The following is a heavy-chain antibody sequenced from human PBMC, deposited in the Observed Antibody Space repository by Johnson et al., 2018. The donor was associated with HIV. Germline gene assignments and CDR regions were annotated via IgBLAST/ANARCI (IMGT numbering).Heavy chain of an antibody. Sequence: QVQLVESGGGVVLPGRSLRLSCAVSGFTFSSYPMHWVRQAPGKGLEWVAVISYDGSNKYYADSVKGRFTISRDNSKNTLYLQMNSLRAEDTAVYYCARVTQQVVRVGSDAFDIWGQGTMVTVSS. V-gene: IGHV3-30*04. CDR3: ARVTQQVVRVGSDAFDI. D-gene: IGHD4-23*01. CDR2: ISYDGSNK. J-gene: IGHJ3*02. CDR1: GFTFSSYP.